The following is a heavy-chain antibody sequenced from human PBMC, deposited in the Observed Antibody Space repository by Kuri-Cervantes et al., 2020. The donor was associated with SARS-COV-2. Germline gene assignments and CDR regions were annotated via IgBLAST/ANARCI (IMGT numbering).Heavy chain of an antibody. D-gene: IGHD2-8*01. CDR2: ISSSSSYI. CDR1: GFTFSSYS. CDR3: ARDKGIIGYCTNDVCGPLFDY. J-gene: IGHJ4*02. Sequence: GESLKISCAASGFTFSSYSMNWVRQAPGKGLEWVSSISSSSSYIYYADSVKGRFTISRDNAKNSLYLQMNSLRAEDTAVYYCARDKGIIGYCTNDVCGPLFDYWGQGTLVTVSS. V-gene: IGHV3-21*01.